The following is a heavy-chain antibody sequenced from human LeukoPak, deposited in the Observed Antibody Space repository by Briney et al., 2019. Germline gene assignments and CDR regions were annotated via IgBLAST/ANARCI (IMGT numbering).Heavy chain of an antibody. D-gene: IGHD3-10*01. CDR2: IYYSGST. CDR1: GGSISSYY. V-gene: IGHV4-59*01. Sequence: PSETLSLTCTVSGGSISSYYWSWIRQPPGKGLEWIGYIYYSGSTNYNPSLKSRVTISVDTSKNQFSLKLSSVTAADTAGYYCARVGYSSSGNYYNDRGAFDYWGQGTLVTVSS. CDR3: ARVGYSSSGNYYNDRGAFDY. J-gene: IGHJ4*02.